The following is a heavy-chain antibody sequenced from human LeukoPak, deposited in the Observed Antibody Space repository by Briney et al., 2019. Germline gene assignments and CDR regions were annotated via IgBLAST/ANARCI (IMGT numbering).Heavy chain of an antibody. CDR2: LSFDGNNE. D-gene: IGHD3-16*02. V-gene: IGHV3-30*03. J-gene: IGHJ6*02. CDR1: GFTFSSYG. CDR3: AREEHDYVWGSYRYYYYYGIDV. Sequence: GGSLRLSCAASGFTFSSYGMHWVRQSPGRGLEWVSFLSFDGNNEFYADSLKGRFTISRDNSKDTLYLQMDGLRAEDTAPYYCAREEHDYVWGSYRYYYYYGIDVWGQGATVTVSS.